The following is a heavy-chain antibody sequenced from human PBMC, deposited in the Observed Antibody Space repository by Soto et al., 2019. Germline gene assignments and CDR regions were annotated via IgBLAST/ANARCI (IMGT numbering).Heavy chain of an antibody. CDR2: ISAQTGNT. J-gene: IGHJ4*02. CDR3: ARGGYGEY. V-gene: IGHV1-18*01. Sequence: QVHLVQSGAEVKKPGASVKVSCKGSGYAFTTYGITWVRQAPGQGLEWIGWISAQTGNTNYAKQLPGRVTVTRDTATSTAYMELRSLRSDDTAVYYCARGGYGEYWGQGALVTVSS. D-gene: IGHD3-10*01. CDR1: GYAFTTYG.